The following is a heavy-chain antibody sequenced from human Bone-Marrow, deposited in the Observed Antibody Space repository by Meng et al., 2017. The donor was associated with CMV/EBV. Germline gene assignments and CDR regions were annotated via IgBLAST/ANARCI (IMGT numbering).Heavy chain of an antibody. V-gene: IGHV1-2*02. CDR1: GYTFTGYY. CDR3: ARVPVVGATPFDY. J-gene: IGHJ4*02. D-gene: IGHD1-26*01. Sequence: ASVKVSCKASGYTFTGYYMHWVRQAPGQGLEWMGWINPNSGGTNYAQKFQGRVTMTRDTSISTAYMELSRLRSDDTAVYYCARVPVVGATPFDYWGPGPLVTVPS. CDR2: INPNSGGT.